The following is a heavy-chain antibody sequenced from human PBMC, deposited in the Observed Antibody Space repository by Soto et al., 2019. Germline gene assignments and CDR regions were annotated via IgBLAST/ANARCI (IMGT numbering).Heavy chain of an antibody. CDR1: GFTFSNAW. CDR3: TTALYSGSYSGYYYYYGMDV. J-gene: IGHJ6*02. CDR2: IKSKTDGGTT. Sequence: EVQLVESGGGLVKPGGSLRLSCAASGFTFSNAWMNWVRQAPGKGLEWVGGIKSKTDGGTTDYAEPVKGRFTISRDDSKDTLYLQMNSLKTADTAVYYCTTALYSGSYSGYYYYYGMDVWGQGTTVTVSS. D-gene: IGHD1-26*01. V-gene: IGHV3-15*07.